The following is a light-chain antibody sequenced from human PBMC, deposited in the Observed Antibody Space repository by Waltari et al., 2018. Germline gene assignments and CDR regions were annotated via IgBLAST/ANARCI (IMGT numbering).Light chain of an antibody. Sequence: SYELTQPPSVSVSPGQTASITCSRDNLDDTYVCWYQQRPGQSPVLVIYQDTKRPSGIPARFSGSTSVNTATLTISGTQTLDEADYYCHVWDSTTVVFGGGTKLTVL. CDR3: HVWDSTTVV. V-gene: IGLV3-1*01. CDR1: NLDDTY. J-gene: IGLJ2*01. CDR2: QDT.